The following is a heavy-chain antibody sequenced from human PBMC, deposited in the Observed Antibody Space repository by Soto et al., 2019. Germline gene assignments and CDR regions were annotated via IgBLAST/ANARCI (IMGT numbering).Heavy chain of an antibody. CDR3: ARAPRYDYVWGSYRYFDY. CDR2: INHSGST. D-gene: IGHD3-16*02. V-gene: IGHV4-34*01. CDR1: GGSFSGYY. J-gene: IGHJ4*02. Sequence: SETLSLTCAVYGGSFSGYYWSWIRQPPGKGLEWIGEINHSGSTNYNPSLKSRVTISVDTSKNQFSLKLSSVTAADTAVYYCARAPRYDYVWGSYRYFDYWGQGTLVTVSS.